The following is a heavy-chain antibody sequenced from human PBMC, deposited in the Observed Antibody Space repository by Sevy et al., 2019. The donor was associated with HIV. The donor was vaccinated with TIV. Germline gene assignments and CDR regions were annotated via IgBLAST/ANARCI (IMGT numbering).Heavy chain of an antibody. CDR1: SDNH. Sequence: GGSLRLSCAASSDNHMSWIRQAPGKGLEWVSHISPSGRTISYADSVKGRFTISRDNAKNSVYLQMNSLRAEDTAVYYCAGGKYWFDPWGQGTLVTVSS. CDR3: AGGKYWFDP. J-gene: IGHJ5*02. CDR2: ISPSGRTI. V-gene: IGHV3-11*04.